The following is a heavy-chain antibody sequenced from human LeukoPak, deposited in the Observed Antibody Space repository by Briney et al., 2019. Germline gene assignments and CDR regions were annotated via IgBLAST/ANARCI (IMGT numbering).Heavy chain of an antibody. J-gene: IGHJ3*02. V-gene: IGHV3-20*01. CDR1: GFSFSNYA. D-gene: IGHD3-3*01. Sequence: GGSLRLSCVPSGFSFSNYAMSWVRQAPGKGLEWVSGINWNGGSTGYADSVKGRFTISRDNAKNSLYLQMNSLRAEDTALYHCARAVYYDFWSGSPDDAFDIWGQGTMVTVSS. CDR2: INWNGGST. CDR3: ARAVYYDFWSGSPDDAFDI.